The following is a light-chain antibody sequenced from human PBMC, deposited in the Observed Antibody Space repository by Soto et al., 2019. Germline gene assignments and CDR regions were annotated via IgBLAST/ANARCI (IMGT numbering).Light chain of an antibody. CDR2: KAS. Sequence: DIQMTQSPSTLSASVGDRVTITCRASQTISSWLAWYQQKPGKAPKLLIYKASTLESGVPSGFSGSGSGTEFTLTIISLQPDDFATYYCQQYNSYPRTFGQGTKVEIK. J-gene: IGKJ1*01. CDR1: QTISSW. V-gene: IGKV1-5*03. CDR3: QQYNSYPRT.